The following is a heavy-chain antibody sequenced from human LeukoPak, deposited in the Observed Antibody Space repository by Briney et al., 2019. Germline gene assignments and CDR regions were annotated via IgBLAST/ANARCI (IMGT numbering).Heavy chain of an antibody. CDR1: GGSISSDH. D-gene: IGHD3-22*01. CDR3: ARGGYYDSSGSFDP. J-gene: IGHJ5*02. Sequence: SETLSLTCTVSGGSISSDHWNWIRQPPGKGLEWIGCIFYSGRTYYNPSLKSRVTISVDMSKSQFSLRLTSVTAADTAVYYCARGGYYDSSGSFDPWGQGTLVTVSS. CDR2: IFYSGRT. V-gene: IGHV4-59*01.